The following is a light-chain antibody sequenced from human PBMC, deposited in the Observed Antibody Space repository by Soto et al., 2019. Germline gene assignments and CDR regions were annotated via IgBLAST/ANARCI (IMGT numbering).Light chain of an antibody. V-gene: IGLV1-47*01. J-gene: IGLJ3*02. CDR1: SSNIGSNF. CDR2: RNN. CDR3: AAWDDSLSGWV. Sequence: QLVLTQPPSASGTPGQRVTISGSGSSSNIGSNFVYWYQQFPGTAPKLLIYRNNQRPSGVPDRFSGSKSGTSASLAISGLPSEDEADYYCAAWDDSLSGWVFGGGTKLTVL.